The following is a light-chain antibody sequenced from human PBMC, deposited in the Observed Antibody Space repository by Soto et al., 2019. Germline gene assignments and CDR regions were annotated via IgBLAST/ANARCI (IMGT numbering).Light chain of an antibody. CDR2: DES. CDR1: QDIDIY. Sequence: TQMTQSPTPLSSSVGDIVTITCQASQDIDIYLSWYQQKPGKVPKLLIYDESTLQSGVPSRFSGSGSGTDFTLTINNLQPEDFATYYCQQSYRTPYPVGQGAKVAIK. J-gene: IGKJ2*01. V-gene: IGKV1-39*01. CDR3: QQSYRTPYP.